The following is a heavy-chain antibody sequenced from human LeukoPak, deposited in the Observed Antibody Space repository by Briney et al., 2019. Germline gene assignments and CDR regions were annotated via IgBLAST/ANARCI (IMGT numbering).Heavy chain of an antibody. V-gene: IGHV1-69*13. CDR1: GYTFTTYG. CDR2: IIPIFGTA. Sequence: ASVKVSCKASGYTFTTYGVTWVRQAPGQGLEWMGGIIPIFGTANYAQKFQGRVTITADESTSTAYMELSSLRSEDTAVYYCAGGFATVTTFDHWGQGTLVAVSS. CDR3: AGGFATVTTFDH. J-gene: IGHJ4*02. D-gene: IGHD4-17*01.